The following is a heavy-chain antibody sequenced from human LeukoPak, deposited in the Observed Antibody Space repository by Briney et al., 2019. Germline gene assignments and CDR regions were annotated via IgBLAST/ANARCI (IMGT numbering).Heavy chain of an antibody. Sequence: RGSLRLSCAASGIIFSNYWMSWVRQAPGKRLEWVANINLNGDDKNYVDSVKGRFTISRDNAKNSVFLQMDSLRGEDTAMYYCARARWLDFWGQGTLVTVSS. J-gene: IGHJ4*02. D-gene: IGHD6-19*01. V-gene: IGHV3-7*01. CDR1: GIIFSNYW. CDR3: ARARWLDF. CDR2: INLNGDDK.